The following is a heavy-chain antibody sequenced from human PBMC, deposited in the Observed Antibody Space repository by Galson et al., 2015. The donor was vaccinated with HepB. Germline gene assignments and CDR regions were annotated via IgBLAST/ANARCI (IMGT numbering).Heavy chain of an antibody. CDR3: ARVGGFGDEYFDS. Sequence: SLRLSRAAAGFTVNSKYMSWVRQAPGKGLEWVSFIYSGGDTYYADSVKGRFIISRDNSKNTQYLQVNRLRPEDTAVYYCARVGGFGDEYFDSWGQGALVTVSS. CDR1: GFTVNSKY. J-gene: IGHJ4*02. D-gene: IGHD2-15*01. CDR2: IYSGGDT. V-gene: IGHV3-66*02.